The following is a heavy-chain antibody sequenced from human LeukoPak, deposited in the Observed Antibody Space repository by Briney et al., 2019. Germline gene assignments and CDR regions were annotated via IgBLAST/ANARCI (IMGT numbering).Heavy chain of an antibody. CDR1: GGSISSSPYY. D-gene: IGHD5-18*01. J-gene: IGHJ5*02. V-gene: IGHV4-39*07. CDR3: AKGAGGFSYYNWFDP. Sequence: SETLSLTCTVSGGSISSSPYYWGWIRQPPGKGLEWIGSIYYSGATHYSPSLESRVTISVDTSKNQFSLKLASVTASDTAIYYCAKGAGGFSYYNWFDPWGQGTLVTVSS. CDR2: IYYSGAT.